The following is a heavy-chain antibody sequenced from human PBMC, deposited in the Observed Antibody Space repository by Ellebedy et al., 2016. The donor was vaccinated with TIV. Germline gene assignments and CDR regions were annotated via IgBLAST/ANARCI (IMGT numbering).Heavy chain of an antibody. CDR2: INPNSGGT. V-gene: IGHV1-2*02. CDR1: GYTFTGYY. J-gene: IGHJ4*02. Sequence: ASVKVSXKASGYTFTGYYMHWVRQAPGQGLEWMGWINPNSGGTNYAQKFQGRVTMTRDTSISTAYMELSSLRSEDTAVYYCARGRVPAAIPTAGLAGYFDYWGQGTLVTVSS. CDR3: ARGRVPAAIPTAGLAGYFDY. D-gene: IGHD2-2*02.